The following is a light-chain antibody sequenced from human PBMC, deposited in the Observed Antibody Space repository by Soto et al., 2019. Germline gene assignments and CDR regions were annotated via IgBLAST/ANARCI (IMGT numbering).Light chain of an antibody. CDR2: GAS. CDR1: QSVTSSF. J-gene: IGKJ1*01. Sequence: EIVLTPSPGTLSLSPGERATLSCRASQSVTSSFLAWYQQKPGQAPRLLIYGASSRATGIPARFSGSGSGTDFTLTISGLEPEDFAVYFCQLYGSSPLFGQGTKVDIK. CDR3: QLYGSSPL. V-gene: IGKV3-20*01.